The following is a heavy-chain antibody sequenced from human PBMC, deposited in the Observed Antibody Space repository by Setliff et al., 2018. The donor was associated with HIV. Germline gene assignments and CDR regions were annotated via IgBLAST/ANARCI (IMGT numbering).Heavy chain of an antibody. Sequence: SETLSLTCTVSGGSISSGSYYWSWIRQPAGKGLEWIGHIHTSGSTKYNPSLKSRVTISADTSKNQFSLNLSSVTAAETAVYYCARVGYHGSGRYSFDFWGQGTLVTVSS. CDR3: ARVGYHGSGRYSFDF. V-gene: IGHV4-61*09. D-gene: IGHD3-10*01. CDR1: GGSISSGSYY. CDR2: IHTSGST. J-gene: IGHJ4*02.